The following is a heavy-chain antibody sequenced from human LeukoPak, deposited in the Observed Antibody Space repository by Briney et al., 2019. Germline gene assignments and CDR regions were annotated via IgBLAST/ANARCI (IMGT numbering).Heavy chain of an antibody. V-gene: IGHV4-59*01. J-gene: IGHJ3*02. Sequence: PSETLSLTCTDSGGSISTYYWSWIRQPPGKGLQWIGFIHYNGNTNYNPSLKSRVSISADMSKNQFSLKLRSVTAADTAVYYCARSSSHYRSEIWGQGTLVTVSS. CDR2: IHYNGNT. CDR1: GGSISTYY. CDR3: ARSSSHYRSEI. D-gene: IGHD2-2*02.